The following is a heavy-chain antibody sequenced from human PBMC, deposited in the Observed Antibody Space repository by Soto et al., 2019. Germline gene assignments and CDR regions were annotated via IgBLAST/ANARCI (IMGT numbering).Heavy chain of an antibody. Sequence: PSETLSLTCTVSGGSISSYYWSWIRQPPGKGLEWIGYIYYSGSTNYNPSLKSRVTISADKSKNQFSLNLKSVTAADTAIYYCARADFRHWGQGTLVTVSS. V-gene: IGHV4-59*12. CDR2: IYYSGST. CDR3: ARADFRH. CDR1: GGSISSYY. J-gene: IGHJ4*02. D-gene: IGHD6-6*01.